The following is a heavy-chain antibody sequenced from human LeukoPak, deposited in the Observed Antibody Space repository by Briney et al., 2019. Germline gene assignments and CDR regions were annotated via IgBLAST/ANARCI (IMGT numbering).Heavy chain of an antibody. CDR3: AKPWFGELSHFDY. D-gene: IGHD3-10*01. V-gene: IGHV3-30*18. CDR2: ISYDGSNK. J-gene: IGHJ4*02. Sequence: GGSLRLSCAASGFTFSSYGMHWVRQAPGKGLEWVVVISYDGSNKYYADSVKGRFTISRDNSKNTLYLQMNSLRAEDTAVYYCAKPWFGELSHFDYWGQGTLVTVSS. CDR1: GFTFSSYG.